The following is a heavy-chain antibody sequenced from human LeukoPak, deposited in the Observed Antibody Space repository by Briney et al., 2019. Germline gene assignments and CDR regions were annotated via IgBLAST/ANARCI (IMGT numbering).Heavy chain of an antibody. CDR3: ARDGLGDAFDI. Sequence: GRSVRLSCAASGFTFDDYAMHWVRQAPGKGLEWVSGISWNSGSIGYADSVKGRFTISRDNAKNSLYLQMNSLRAEDMALYYCARDGLGDAFDIWGQGTMVTVSS. V-gene: IGHV3-9*03. D-gene: IGHD6-19*01. J-gene: IGHJ3*02. CDR1: GFTFDDYA. CDR2: ISWNSGSI.